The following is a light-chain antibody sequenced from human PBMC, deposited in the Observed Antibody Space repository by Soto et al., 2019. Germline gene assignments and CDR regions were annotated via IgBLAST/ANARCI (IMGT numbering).Light chain of an antibody. CDR1: QDIANY. CDR2: DAS. V-gene: IGKV1-33*01. Sequence: DIQMTQSPSSLSASVGDRVTITCQASQDIANYLNWYQQKPGKAPNLLVYDASILQTGVPSRFSESGFGTDFTPVTTSLQHEDIATYYCQQYDNRSISFGQGTRLEIK. CDR3: QQYDNRSIS. J-gene: IGKJ5*01.